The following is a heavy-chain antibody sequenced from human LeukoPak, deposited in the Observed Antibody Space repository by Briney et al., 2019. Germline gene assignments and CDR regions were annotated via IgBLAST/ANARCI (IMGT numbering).Heavy chain of an antibody. Sequence: ASVKVSCKASGYTFTSYYMHWVRQAPGQGLEWMGIINPSGGSTSYAQKFQGRVTMTRDTSTSTVYMELSSLRSEDTAVYYCARDSPISGSYYGGLGYWGQGTLVTVSS. CDR1: GYTFTSYY. V-gene: IGHV1-46*01. CDR3: ARDSPISGSYYGGLGY. CDR2: INPSGGST. D-gene: IGHD1-26*01. J-gene: IGHJ4*02.